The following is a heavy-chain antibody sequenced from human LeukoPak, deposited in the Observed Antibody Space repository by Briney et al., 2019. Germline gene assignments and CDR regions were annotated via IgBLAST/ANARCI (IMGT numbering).Heavy chain of an antibody. Sequence: ASVKVSCKASGYIFSSYYVHWVRQAPGQGLEWMGIINPSGGGTSYSQNFRGRVTMTRDTSTSTLYMELRSLSSEDTAVYYCARQAVAGTLDYWGQGTLVTVSS. J-gene: IGHJ4*02. CDR2: INPSGGGT. CDR1: GYIFSSYY. V-gene: IGHV1-46*01. D-gene: IGHD6-19*01. CDR3: ARQAVAGTLDY.